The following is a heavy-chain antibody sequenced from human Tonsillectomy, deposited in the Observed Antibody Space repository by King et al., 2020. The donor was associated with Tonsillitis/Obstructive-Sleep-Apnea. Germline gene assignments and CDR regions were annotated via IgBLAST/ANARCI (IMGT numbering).Heavy chain of an antibody. CDR1: GYIFTKYY. CDR3: ARLPGL. Sequence: QMVQSGSDVKKPGASVRVSCRASGYIFTKYYIHWVRQAPGQGLELMGSINPSGKRTNYPQNFQGRVTVTRETSADTVSMVLNSLTSDDTAVYYCARLPGLWGPGTLVTVSS. CDR2: INPSGKRT. V-gene: IGHV1-46*01. J-gene: IGHJ4*02.